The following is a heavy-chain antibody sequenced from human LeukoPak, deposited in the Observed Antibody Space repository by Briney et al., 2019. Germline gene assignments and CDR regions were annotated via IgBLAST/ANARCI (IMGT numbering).Heavy chain of an antibody. CDR1: GFTLSSYS. Sequence: GGSLRLSCAASGFTLSSYSMNWVRQAPGKGLEWVSSISSSSSYIYYADSVKGRFTISRDNAKNSLYLQMNSLRAEDTAVYYCARGYSSSWYEDWFDPWGQGALVTVSS. D-gene: IGHD6-13*01. V-gene: IGHV3-21*01. J-gene: IGHJ5*02. CDR2: ISSSSSYI. CDR3: ARGYSSSWYEDWFDP.